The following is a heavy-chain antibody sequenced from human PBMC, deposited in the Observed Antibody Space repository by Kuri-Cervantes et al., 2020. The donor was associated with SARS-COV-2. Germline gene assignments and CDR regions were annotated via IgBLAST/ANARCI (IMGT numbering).Heavy chain of an antibody. D-gene: IGHD1-1*01. CDR3: ARDRPLEYPTYYYFDY. CDR1: GGSVSSGSYY. J-gene: IGHJ4*02. CDR2: IYYSGST. Sequence: SETLSLTCTVSGGSVSSGSYYWSWIRQPPGKGLEWIGYIYYSGSTNYNPSLKSRVTISVDTSKNQFSLKLSSVTAADTAVYYCARDRPLEYPTYYYFDYWGQGTLVTVSS. V-gene: IGHV4-61*01.